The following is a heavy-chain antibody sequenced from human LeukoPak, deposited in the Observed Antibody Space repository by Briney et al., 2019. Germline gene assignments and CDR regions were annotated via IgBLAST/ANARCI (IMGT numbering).Heavy chain of an antibody. J-gene: IGHJ5*02. V-gene: IGHV1-18*01. CDR1: GYTFTSHG. CDR2: ISAYGDT. Sequence: ASVKVSCKASGYTFTSHGISWVRKAPGQGLEWMGWISAYGDTKYAQNLQGRVTLTTYTSTTTAYLELRSLRSDDTAVYYCARDPSNTSGWKTWFDPWGQGTLVTVSS. CDR3: ARDPSNTSGWKTWFDP. D-gene: IGHD6-19*01.